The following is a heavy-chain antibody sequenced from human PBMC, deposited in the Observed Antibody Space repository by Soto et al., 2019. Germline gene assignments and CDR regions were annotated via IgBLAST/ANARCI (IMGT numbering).Heavy chain of an antibody. CDR1: GFTFSSYA. CDR3: ARAIPYYSYGHFYYYMDV. J-gene: IGHJ6*03. CDR2: IWNDGSNK. V-gene: IGHV3-33*01. Sequence: QVQLVESGGGVVQPGRSLRLSCAASGFTFSSYAIHWVRQAPGKGLEWVAVIWNDGSNKYYADSVKGRFTISRDNSKNTLYLQMNNLRAEDTAVYYCARAIPYYSYGHFYYYMDVWGNGTTVTVSS. D-gene: IGHD5-18*01.